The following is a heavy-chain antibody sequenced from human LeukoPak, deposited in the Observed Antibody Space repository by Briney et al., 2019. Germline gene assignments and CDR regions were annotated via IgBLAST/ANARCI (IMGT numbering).Heavy chain of an antibody. CDR3: ARAEKPNWGNYYFYCMDV. D-gene: IGHD7-27*01. J-gene: IGHJ6*03. V-gene: IGHV1-18*01. Sequence: ASVKVSCKASGYTFSSYGISWVRQAPGQGLEWMGWISAYSGNTHYAQKFQGRVTMTTDTSTTTAYMELRGLRSDDTAVYYCARAEKPNWGNYYFYCMDVWGKGTTVTVSS. CDR2: ISAYSGNT. CDR1: GYTFSSYG.